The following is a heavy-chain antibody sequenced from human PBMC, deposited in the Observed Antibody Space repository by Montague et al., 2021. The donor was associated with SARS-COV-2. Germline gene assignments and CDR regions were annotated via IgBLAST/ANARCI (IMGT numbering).Heavy chain of an antibody. V-gene: IGHV4-59*07. J-gene: IGHJ4*02. CDR2: TYYSGST. D-gene: IGHD2-21*01. CDR3: ARVEGMIGGITHFDY. CDR1: GPSMKSYY. Sequence: SDTLSLTCSVSGPSMKSYYWTWVRQSPGKGLQWIGYTYYSGSTSYDPSLQSRLTMTVDTSKNQFTLRLMSVTAADSAVYYCARVEGMIGGITHFDYWGQGLPVTVPS.